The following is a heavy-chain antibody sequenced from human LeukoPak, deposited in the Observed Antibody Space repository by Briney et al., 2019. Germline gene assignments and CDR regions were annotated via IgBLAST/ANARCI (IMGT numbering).Heavy chain of an antibody. Sequence: GGSLRLSCAASGFIFTDYFVSWARQAPGKGLEWVASINSDGSEGYYADVVKGRFTISRDNAKNSLYLQINSLRAEDTAVYYCARSSYSSSSSVWGQGTMVTVSS. J-gene: IGHJ3*01. CDR2: INSDGSEG. D-gene: IGHD6-6*01. CDR3: ARSSYSSSSSV. V-gene: IGHV3-7*03. CDR1: GFIFTDYF.